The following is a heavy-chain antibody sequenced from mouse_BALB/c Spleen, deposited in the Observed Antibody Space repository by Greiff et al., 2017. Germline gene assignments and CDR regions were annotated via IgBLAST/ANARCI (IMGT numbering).Heavy chain of an antibody. CDR3: ARDHGSSYVAY. CDR1: GFTFSSYA. Sequence: EVKLVESGGGLVKPGGSLKLSCAASGFTFSSYAMSWVRQSPEKRLEWVAEISSGGSYTYYPDTVTGRFTISRDNAKNTLYLEMSSLRSEDTAMYYCARDHGSSYVAYWGQGTLVTVSA. V-gene: IGHV5-9-4*01. CDR2: ISSGGSYT. D-gene: IGHD1-1*01. J-gene: IGHJ3*01.